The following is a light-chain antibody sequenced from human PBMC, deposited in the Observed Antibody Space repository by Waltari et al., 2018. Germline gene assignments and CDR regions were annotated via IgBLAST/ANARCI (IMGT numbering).Light chain of an antibody. CDR2: GAS. CDR3: QQFNDWPRT. V-gene: IGKV3-15*01. J-gene: IGKJ1*01. CDR1: QSISIH. Sequence: EVVMTQSPATLSVSPGERATLSCRASQSISIHLVWYQQKPGQAPSLIMYGASTRATDIPARFSGSGSGTEFTLTISSLQSEDAAVYYCQQFNDWPRTFGQGTKVEIK.